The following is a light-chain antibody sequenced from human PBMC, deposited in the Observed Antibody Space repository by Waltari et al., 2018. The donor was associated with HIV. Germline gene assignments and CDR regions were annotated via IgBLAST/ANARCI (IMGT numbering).Light chain of an antibody. CDR3: QSSDNSGGEI. CDR2: KDI. J-gene: IGLJ2*01. Sequence: SYELAQPPSVSVSPGQTARISCSGDGLPKHFAYWYQQRPGQAPVLVIYKDIERPSGIPERFSGSTSGTTVTLTISGVQAEDEADYYCQSSDNSGGEIVGGGTKLTVL. CDR1: GLPKHF. V-gene: IGLV3-25*03.